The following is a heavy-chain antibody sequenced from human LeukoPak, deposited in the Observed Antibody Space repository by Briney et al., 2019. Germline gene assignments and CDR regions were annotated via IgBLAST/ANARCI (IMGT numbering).Heavy chain of an antibody. CDR3: ASYSGYSYGNDY. D-gene: IGHD5-18*01. V-gene: IGHV4-34*01. CDR1: GGSFSGYY. CDR2: INHSGST. J-gene: IGHJ4*02. Sequence: SETLSLTCAVYGGSFSGYYWSWIRQPPGKGLEWIGEINHSGSTNYNPSLKSRVTISVDTSENQFSLKLSSVTAADTGVYYCASYSGYSYGNDYWGQGTLVTVSS.